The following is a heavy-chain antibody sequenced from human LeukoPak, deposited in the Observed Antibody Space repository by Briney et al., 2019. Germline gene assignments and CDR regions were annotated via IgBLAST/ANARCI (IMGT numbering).Heavy chain of an antibody. D-gene: IGHD3-22*01. Sequence: GGSLRLSCAASGFTFSSYWMSWVRQAPGKGLEWVANIKQGGSEKYYVDSVKGRFTISRDNAKNSLYLQMNSLRAEDTAVYYCARDFEFYYDSSGYPGYWGQGTLVTVSS. V-gene: IGHV3-7*01. CDR3: ARDFEFYYDSSGYPGY. CDR2: IKQGGSEK. CDR1: GFTFSSYW. J-gene: IGHJ4*02.